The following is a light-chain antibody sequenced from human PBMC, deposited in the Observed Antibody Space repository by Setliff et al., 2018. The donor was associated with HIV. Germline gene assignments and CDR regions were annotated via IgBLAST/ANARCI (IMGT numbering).Light chain of an antibody. CDR1: SSDVGGYNS. CDR2: DVS. V-gene: IGLV2-14*03. CDR3: SSYTSNSPYV. J-gene: IGLJ1*01. Sequence: QSALAQPASVSGSPGQSITLSCTGTSSDVGGYNSVSWYQQHPDRAPKLMIYDVSTRPSGVSTRFSGSKSGNTSSLTISGLQAEDEADYYCSSYTSNSPYVFGTGTKVTV.